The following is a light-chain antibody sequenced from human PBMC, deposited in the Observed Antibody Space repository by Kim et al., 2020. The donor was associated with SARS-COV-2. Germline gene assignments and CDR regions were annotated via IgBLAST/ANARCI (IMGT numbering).Light chain of an antibody. CDR3: LQHYTSPLT. V-gene: IGKV1-17*03. CDR1: QDISNY. CDR2: VAS. Sequence: DIQMTQSPSAMSASVGDRVTITCRASQDISNYLAWFQQKPGKVPKRLIYVASTLQSGVPSRFSGSGSGTEFTLTISSLQPEDFATYFCLQHYTSPLTFGQGTKVDIK. J-gene: IGKJ1*01.